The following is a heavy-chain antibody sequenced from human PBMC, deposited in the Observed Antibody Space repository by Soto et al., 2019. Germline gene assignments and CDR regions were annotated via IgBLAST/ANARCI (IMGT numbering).Heavy chain of an antibody. V-gene: IGHV1-69*08. CDR3: ARDWAEGIPLWPRPGWFDP. D-gene: IGHD5-18*01. Sequence: QVQLVQSGAEVKKPGSSVKVSCKASGGTFSSYTISWVRQAPGQGLEWMGRIIPILGIANYAQKFQGRVTITGDKSTSTPYRELSGLRSEDTAVYYCARDWAEGIPLWPRPGWFDPWGQGTLVTVSS. J-gene: IGHJ5*02. CDR2: IIPILGIA. CDR1: GGTFSSYT.